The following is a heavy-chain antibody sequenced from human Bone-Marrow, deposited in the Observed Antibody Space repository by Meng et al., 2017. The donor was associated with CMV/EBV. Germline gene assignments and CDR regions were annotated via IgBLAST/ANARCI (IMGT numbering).Heavy chain of an antibody. Sequence: ASVKVSCKASGYTFTGYYMHWVRQAPRQGLEWMGWINPNSGGTNYAQKFQGRVTMTRDTSISTAYMELSRLRSDDTAVYYCARVLYSGSFIPGGADYWGQGTLVTVSS. CDR2: INPNSGGT. CDR1: GYTFTGYY. CDR3: ARVLYSGSFIPGGADY. D-gene: IGHD1-26*01. J-gene: IGHJ4*02. V-gene: IGHV1-2*02.